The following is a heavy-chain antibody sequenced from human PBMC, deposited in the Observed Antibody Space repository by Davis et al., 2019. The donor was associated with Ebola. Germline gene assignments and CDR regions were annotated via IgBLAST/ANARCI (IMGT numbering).Heavy chain of an antibody. CDR1: GDSVSSNSAA. Sequence: SQTLSLTCAISGDSVSSNSAAWNWIRQSPSRGLEWLGRTYYRSKWYNDYAVSVKSRITINPDTSKNQFSLQLNSVTPEDTAVYYCAREPSSSSLYYYYYYGMDVWGHGTTVTVSS. CDR2: TYYRSKWYN. CDR3: AREPSSSSLYYYYYYGMDV. D-gene: IGHD6-6*01. V-gene: IGHV6-1*01. J-gene: IGHJ6*02.